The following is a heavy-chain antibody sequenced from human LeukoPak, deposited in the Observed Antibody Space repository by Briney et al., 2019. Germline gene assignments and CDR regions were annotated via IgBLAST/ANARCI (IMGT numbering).Heavy chain of an antibody. D-gene: IGHD1-26*01. CDR1: GYAFTSYD. V-gene: IGHV1-8*01. Sequence: HWASVKGSCKASGYAFTSYDINWVRQATGQGLEWMGWVNPNSANTAYAQKFQGRVTMTEDTSTDTAYMELSSLRSEDTAVYYCATDVWELLRHRGYWGQGTLVTVSS. CDR2: VNPNSANT. J-gene: IGHJ4*02. CDR3: ATDVWELLRHRGY.